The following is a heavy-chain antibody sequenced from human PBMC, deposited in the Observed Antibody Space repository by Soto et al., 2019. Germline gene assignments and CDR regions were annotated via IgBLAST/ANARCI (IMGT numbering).Heavy chain of an antibody. J-gene: IGHJ4*02. D-gene: IGHD1-1*01. CDR1: GFTFSGYA. CDR2: ISASGGST. V-gene: IGHV3-23*01. CDR3: VEPGAYWTR. Sequence: PVGSLRLSCAASGFTFSGYAMSWVRQAPGKGLEWVSSISASGGSTYYADFVKGRFTISRDNSKNTLFLQLNILGLDDTAVYFCVEPGAYWTRWGQGTLVTVSS.